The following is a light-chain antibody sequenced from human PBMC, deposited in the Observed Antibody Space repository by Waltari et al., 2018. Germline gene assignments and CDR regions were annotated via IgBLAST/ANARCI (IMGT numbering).Light chain of an antibody. CDR3: QQRSKWPPIT. CDR1: QSVGSY. V-gene: IGKV3-11*01. CDR2: DAS. J-gene: IGKJ5*01. Sequence: IVLTQSPATLSLSPGERATLSCKASQSVGSYLAWYHQKPGQAPRLLIYDASNRATGIPARFTARGSGTDFTLTISGLEPDDFAVYYCQQRSKWPPITFGQGTRLEIQ.